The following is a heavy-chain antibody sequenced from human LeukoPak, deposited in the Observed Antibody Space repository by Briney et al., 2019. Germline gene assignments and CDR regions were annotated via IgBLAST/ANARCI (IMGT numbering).Heavy chain of an antibody. V-gene: IGHV3-7*01. CDR3: ARVSGYDSAYYYYYYMDV. D-gene: IGHD5-12*01. J-gene: IGHJ6*03. CDR2: IKQDGSEK. Sequence: GGTLRLSCAASGFTFSSYGMSWVRQAPGKGLEWVANIKQDGSEKYYVDSVKGRFTISRDNAKNSLYLQMNSLRAEDTAVYYCARVSGYDSAYYYYYYMDVWGKGTTVTVSS. CDR1: GFTFSSYG.